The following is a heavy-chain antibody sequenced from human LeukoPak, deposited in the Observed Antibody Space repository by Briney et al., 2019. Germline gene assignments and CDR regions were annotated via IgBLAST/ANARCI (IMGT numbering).Heavy chain of an antibody. V-gene: IGHV3-23*01. J-gene: IGHJ4*02. Sequence: GGSLRLSCGVSGFPFSRLAMRWVRQAPGKGLEGVSAISNNGGYTYYADSVQGRFTISRDNSKSTLCLQMNSLRAEDTAVYYCAKQLGYCSDGSCYFPYWGQGTLVTVSS. CDR1: GFPFSRLA. D-gene: IGHD2-15*01. CDR2: ISNNGGYT. CDR3: AKQLGYCSDGSCYFPY.